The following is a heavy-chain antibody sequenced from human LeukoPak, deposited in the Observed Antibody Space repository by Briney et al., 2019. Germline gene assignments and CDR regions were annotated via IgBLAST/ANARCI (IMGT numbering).Heavy chain of an antibody. CDR3: SRAIYGRPFDC. CDR1: GFTFSSYA. CDR2: IGGSGDST. D-gene: IGHD2-21*01. J-gene: IGHJ4*02. Sequence: GGSLRLSCAASGFTFSSYAMSWVRQTPGKGLEWVSAIGGSGDSTFYADSVKGRFTISRDNSKSTLYLQMNSLRAEDTAAYYCSRAIYGRPFDCWGQGTLVTVSS. V-gene: IGHV3-23*01.